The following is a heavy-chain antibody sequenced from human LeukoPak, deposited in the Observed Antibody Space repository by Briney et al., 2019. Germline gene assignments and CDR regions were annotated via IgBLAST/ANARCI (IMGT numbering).Heavy chain of an antibody. J-gene: IGHJ3*02. Sequence: GGSLRLSCAASGFTFSSYEMNWVRQAPGKGLEWVSYISSSGSTIYYADSVKGRFTIPRDNAKNSLYLQMNSLRAEDTAVYYCARSLALYALDIWGQGTMVTVSS. CDR3: ARSLALYALDI. CDR2: ISSSGSTI. V-gene: IGHV3-48*03. CDR1: GFTFSSYE.